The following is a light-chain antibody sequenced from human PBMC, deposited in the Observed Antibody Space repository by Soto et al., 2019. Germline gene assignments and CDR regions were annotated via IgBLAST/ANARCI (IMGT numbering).Light chain of an antibody. CDR2: LNSDGSH. CDR1: SGDSSYT. J-gene: IGLJ3*02. Sequence: QLVLTQSPSASASLGASVKLTCTLSSGDSSYTIAWHQQQPAKGPRYLMKLNSDGSHNKGDGIPDRFSGSSSGAERYLTISSLQSEDEADYYCQTWGTGMVFGGGTKLTVL. CDR3: QTWGTGMV. V-gene: IGLV4-69*01.